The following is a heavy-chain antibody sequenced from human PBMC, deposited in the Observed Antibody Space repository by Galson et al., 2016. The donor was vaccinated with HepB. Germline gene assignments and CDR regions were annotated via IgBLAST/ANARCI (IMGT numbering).Heavy chain of an antibody. V-gene: IGHV3-30*04. Sequence: SLRLSCSSSGLTLSRYAMHCVRQAAGKGLEWVAVISFDGSKKYGADSVEGRFTISRDHAKNTPQLQMKSLRPEDTAVYYCAMDKLGTPSSGLDVWGQGTTVTVSS. J-gene: IGHJ6*02. CDR3: AMDKLGTPSSGLDV. D-gene: IGHD4-23*01. CDR1: GLTLSRYA. CDR2: ISFDGSKK.